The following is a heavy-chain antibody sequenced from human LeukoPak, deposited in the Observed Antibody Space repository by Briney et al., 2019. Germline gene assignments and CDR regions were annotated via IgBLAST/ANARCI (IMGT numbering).Heavy chain of an antibody. CDR1: GYTFTAYY. J-gene: IGHJ4*02. CDR2: INPNSGDT. D-gene: IGHD6-19*01. CDR3: ATLISVDY. Sequence: ASVKVSCKASGYTFTAYYMHWVRQAPGQGVEWMGRINPNSGDTNYAQKFQGRVTMTRDTSISTAYMELSRLTSDDTALYYCATLISVDYWGQGTLVTVSS. V-gene: IGHV1-2*06.